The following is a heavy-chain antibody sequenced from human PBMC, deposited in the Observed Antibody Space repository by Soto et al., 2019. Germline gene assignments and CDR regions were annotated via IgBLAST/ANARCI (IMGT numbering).Heavy chain of an antibody. J-gene: IGHJ3*02. CDR3: VREYRDSSGYHQTDAFDI. V-gene: IGHV3-74*01. Sequence: PGGSLRLSCAASGFTFSSYWMHWVRQAPGKGLVWVSRINSDGSSRSYADSVKGRFTISRDNAKNTLYLQMNSLRAEDTAVYYCVREYRDSSGYHQTDAFDIWGQGTMVTVSS. CDR2: INSDGSSR. CDR1: GFTFSSYW. D-gene: IGHD3-22*01.